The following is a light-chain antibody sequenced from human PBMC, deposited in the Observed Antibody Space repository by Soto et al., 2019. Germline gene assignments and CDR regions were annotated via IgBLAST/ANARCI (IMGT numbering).Light chain of an antibody. CDR3: SSNAGSNNLV. J-gene: IGLJ2*01. Sequence: QSALTQPPSASGTPGQSVTIPFTGTSSDVGDYNYVSWYQQHPGKAPKLMIYEVSRRPSGVPDRFSGSKSGNTASLTVSGLQAEDEADYYCSSNAGSNNLVFGGGTKVTVL. CDR2: EVS. CDR1: SSDVGDYNY. V-gene: IGLV2-8*01.